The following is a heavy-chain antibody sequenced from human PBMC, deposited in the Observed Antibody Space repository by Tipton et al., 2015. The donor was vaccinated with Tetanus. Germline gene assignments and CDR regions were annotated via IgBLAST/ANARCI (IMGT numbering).Heavy chain of an antibody. V-gene: IGHV3-74*03. D-gene: IGHD3-9*01. CDR1: GFTSESHY. Sequence: SLRLSCAASGFTSESHYMHWVRQSPGKGLVWVSRIKSDGTKTTCADSVKGRFTISRDNAKNTLFLQMDNLKAEDTAVYYCARDRFGDNYDIPSHWFGPWGQGALVTVSS. J-gene: IGHJ5*02. CDR2: IKSDGTKT. CDR3: ARDRFGDNYDIPSHWFGP.